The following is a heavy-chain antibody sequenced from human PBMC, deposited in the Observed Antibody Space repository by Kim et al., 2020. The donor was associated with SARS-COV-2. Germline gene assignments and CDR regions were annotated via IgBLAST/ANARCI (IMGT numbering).Heavy chain of an antibody. J-gene: IGHJ3*02. CDR2: ISSSSSYI. Sequence: GGSLRLSCAASGFTFSSYSMNWVRQAPGKGLEWVSSISSSSSYIYYADSVKGRFTISRDNAKNSLYLQMNSLRAEDTAVYYCARDGLAGGAFDIWGQGTMVTVSS. CDR3: ARDGLAGGAFDI. D-gene: IGHD3-9*01. CDR1: GFTFSSYS. V-gene: IGHV3-21*01.